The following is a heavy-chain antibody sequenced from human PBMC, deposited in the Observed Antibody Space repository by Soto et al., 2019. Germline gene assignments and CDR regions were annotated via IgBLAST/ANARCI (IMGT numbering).Heavy chain of an antibody. CDR1: GFTFSSYA. CDR2: ISGSGGST. J-gene: IGHJ6*03. V-gene: IGHV3-23*01. Sequence: GGSLRLSCAASGFTFSSYAMSWVRQAPGKGLEWVSAISGSGGSTYYADSVKGRFTISRDNSKNTLYLQMNXLRAXDXXXXXCAKGXGXVPAAILGYYYYYYMDVWGKGTTVTVS. CDR3: AKGXGXVPAAILGYYYYYYMDV. D-gene: IGHD2-2*01.